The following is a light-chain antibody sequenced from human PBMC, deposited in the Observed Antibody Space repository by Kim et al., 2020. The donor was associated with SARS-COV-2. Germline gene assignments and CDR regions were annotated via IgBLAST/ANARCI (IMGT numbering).Light chain of an antibody. J-gene: IGLJ1*01. CDR2: MDN. CDR1: ALPRQY. Sequence: SYELTQPPSVSVSPGQTATITCSGDALPRQYTYWFQQKPGQAPVLVIYMDNERPSGIPERFSGSSSGTTVTLTISGVQAEDEADYYCQSTDSSGTFVFGRGTKVTVL. CDR3: QSTDSSGTFV. V-gene: IGLV3-25*03.